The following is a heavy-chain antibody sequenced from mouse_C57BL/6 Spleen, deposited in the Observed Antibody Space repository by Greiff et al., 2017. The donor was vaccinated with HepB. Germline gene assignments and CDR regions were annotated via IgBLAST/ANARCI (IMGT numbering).Heavy chain of an antibody. CDR2: ISSGSSTI. CDR1: GFTFSDYG. CDR3: ARRTGTNYAMDY. V-gene: IGHV5-17*01. Sequence: EVMLVESGGGLVKPGGSLKLSCAASGFTFSDYGMHWVRQAPEKGLEWVAYISSGSSTIYYADTVKGRFTISRDNAKNNLFLQMTSLRSEDTAMYYCARRTGTNYAMDYWGQGTSVTVSS. J-gene: IGHJ4*01. D-gene: IGHD4-1*01.